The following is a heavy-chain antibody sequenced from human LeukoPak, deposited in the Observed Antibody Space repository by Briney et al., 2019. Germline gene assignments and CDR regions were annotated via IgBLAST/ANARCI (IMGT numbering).Heavy chain of an antibody. J-gene: IGHJ4*02. D-gene: IGHD6-13*01. CDR2: INHSGST. CDR3: ASTAAGTNY. Sequence: PWETLSLTCAVYGGYFSCYYWSWIRQPPGKGLEWIGEINHSGSTNYNPSLKSRVTISVDTSKNQFSLKLSSVTAADTAVYYCASTAAGTNYWGQGTLVTVSS. CDR1: GGYFSCYY. V-gene: IGHV4-34*01.